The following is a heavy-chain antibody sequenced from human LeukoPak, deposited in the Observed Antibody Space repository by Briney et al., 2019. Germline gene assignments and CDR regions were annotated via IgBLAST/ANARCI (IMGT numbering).Heavy chain of an antibody. J-gene: IGHJ4*02. D-gene: IGHD3-10*01. CDR1: GGSISSYY. CDR3: ARGRGFGELAY. CDR2: IYYSGST. V-gene: IGHV4-59*01. Sequence: SETLSLTCTVSGGSISSYYWSWIRQPPGKGLEWIGYIYYSGSTNYNPSLKSRVTISVDTSKNQFSLKLSSVTAADTAVYYCARGRGFGELAYWGQGTLVTVSS.